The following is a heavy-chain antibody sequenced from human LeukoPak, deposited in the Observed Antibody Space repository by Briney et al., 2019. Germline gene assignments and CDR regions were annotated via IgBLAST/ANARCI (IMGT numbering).Heavy chain of an antibody. V-gene: IGHV4-59*01. J-gene: IGHJ3*02. D-gene: IGHD2-2*02. Sequence: SETLSLTCTVSGGSISSYYWSWIRQPPGKGLEWIGYIYYSGSTNYNPSLKSRVTISVDTFKNQFSLKLSSVTAADTAVYYCARGGCSSTSCYTGRAFDIWGQGTMVTVSS. CDR1: GGSISSYY. CDR2: IYYSGST. CDR3: ARGGCSSTSCYTGRAFDI.